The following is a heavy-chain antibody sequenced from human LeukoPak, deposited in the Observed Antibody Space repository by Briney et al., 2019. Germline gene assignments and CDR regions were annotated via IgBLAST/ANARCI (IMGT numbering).Heavy chain of an antibody. CDR1: GGTLSSYA. Sequence: ASVKVSCKASGGTLSSYAISWVRQAPGQGLEWMGGIIPIFGTANYAQKFQGRVTMTRNTSISTAYMELSSLRSEDTAVYYCARGSGSSSLFDYWGQGTLVTVSS. CDR2: IIPIFGTA. D-gene: IGHD6-6*01. CDR3: ARGSGSSSLFDY. V-gene: IGHV1-69*05. J-gene: IGHJ4*02.